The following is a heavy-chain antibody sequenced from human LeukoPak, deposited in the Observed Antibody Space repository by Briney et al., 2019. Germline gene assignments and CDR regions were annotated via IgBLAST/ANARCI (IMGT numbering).Heavy chain of an antibody. D-gene: IGHD3-22*01. J-gene: IGHJ6*02. V-gene: IGHV1-18*01. Sequence: GASVKVSCKTSGYTFNSDGISWVRQAPGQGLEWMGWIGTYKGNTNYAQMFQGRVTMTTDTSTSTAYMELKNLRSDGTAVYYCARTPGMVVVKTFYCMDVWGQGTTVTVSS. CDR2: IGTYKGNT. CDR1: GYTFNSDG. CDR3: ARTPGMVVVKTFYCMDV.